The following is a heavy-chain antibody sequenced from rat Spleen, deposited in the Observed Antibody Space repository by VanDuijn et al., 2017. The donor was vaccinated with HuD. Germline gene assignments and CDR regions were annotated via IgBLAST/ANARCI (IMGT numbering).Heavy chain of an antibody. Sequence: EVQLQESGPGLVKPSQSLSLTCSVPGHSISSGYRWNWIRKFPGNELEWMGYINSAGSTIYNPSLQSRISITRDTSRNHFFLQVNSVTTEDTATYYCARSDGTHYYLPFANWGQGTVVTVSS. CDR2: INSAGST. J-gene: IGHJ3*01. CDR3: ARSDGTHYYLPFAN. V-gene: IGHV3-3*01. CDR1: GHSISSGYR. D-gene: IGHD1-12*02.